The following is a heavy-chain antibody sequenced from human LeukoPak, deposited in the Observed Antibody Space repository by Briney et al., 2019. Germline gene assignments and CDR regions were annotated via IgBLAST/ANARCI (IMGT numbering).Heavy chain of an antibody. CDR3: ARAYNLFDAFDI. CDR2: IYYSGST. Sequence: SETLSLTCTASGGSISSYYWSWIRQPPGKGLEWIGYIYYSGSTNYNPSLKSRVTISVDTSKNQFSLKLSSVTAADTAVYYCARAYNLFDAFDIWGQGTMVTVSS. D-gene: IGHD1-14*01. CDR1: GGSISSYY. V-gene: IGHV4-59*01. J-gene: IGHJ3*02.